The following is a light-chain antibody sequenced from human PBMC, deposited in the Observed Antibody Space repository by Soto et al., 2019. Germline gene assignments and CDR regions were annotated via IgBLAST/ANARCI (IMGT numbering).Light chain of an antibody. CDR2: RNN. J-gene: IGLJ1*01. CDR3: ASWDSSLRGYV. Sequence: QSVLTQPPSASGTPGQRVTISCSGSSSNIGSNYVYCPQQLPGTAPKLLIYRNNQRPSAIPDRFSGSKPGTSASLAISGLRSQDTADYDRASWDSSLRGYVFGTGTKLTVL. CDR1: SSNIGSNY. V-gene: IGLV1-47*01.